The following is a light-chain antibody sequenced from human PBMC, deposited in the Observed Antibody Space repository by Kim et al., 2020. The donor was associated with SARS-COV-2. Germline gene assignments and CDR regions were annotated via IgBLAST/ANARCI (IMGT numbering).Light chain of an antibody. CDR3: QQSQSFRYT. J-gene: IGKJ2*01. CDR2: GSS. V-gene: IGKV1-39*01. CDR1: RIISHF. Sequence: SASIGDGVTVTCRSRRIISHFFHWYQHKPGEAPKLLVSGSSTLQTGVPSRFSGSGFGTEFTLTITGLQPEDVATYCCQQSQSFRYTFGQGTKLEI.